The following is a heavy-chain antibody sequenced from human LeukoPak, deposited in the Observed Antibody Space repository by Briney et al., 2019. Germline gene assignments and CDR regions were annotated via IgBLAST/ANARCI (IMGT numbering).Heavy chain of an antibody. CDR1: GITFRNYG. D-gene: IGHD2-15*01. CDR3: ATDRATQYFDY. V-gene: IGHV3-33*01. Sequence: PGGSLRLSCAASGITFRNYGMHWVRQAPGKGLEWVAVIWYDGSNKDYADSVKGRFTVSRDNSRNTLFLQMNSLRVEDTAVYYCATDRATQYFDYWGQGTLVSAPS. CDR2: IWYDGSNK. J-gene: IGHJ4*02.